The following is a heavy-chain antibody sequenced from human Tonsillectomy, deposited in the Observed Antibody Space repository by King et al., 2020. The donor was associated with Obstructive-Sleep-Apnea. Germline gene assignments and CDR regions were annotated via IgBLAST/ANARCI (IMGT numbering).Heavy chain of an antibody. CDR1: GYTFSTYD. Sequence: VQLVQSGAGVKNPGASVKVSCKASGYTFSTYDINWVRQATGQGLEWMGWMSPTNDNKGYAQRFQGRVTMTRDTSINTAYMELSSLRSEDTAVYYCTRGEWELGYWGQGTVVTVSS. CDR3: TRGEWELGY. D-gene: IGHD1-26*01. J-gene: IGHJ4*02. CDR2: MSPTNDNK. V-gene: IGHV1-8*01.